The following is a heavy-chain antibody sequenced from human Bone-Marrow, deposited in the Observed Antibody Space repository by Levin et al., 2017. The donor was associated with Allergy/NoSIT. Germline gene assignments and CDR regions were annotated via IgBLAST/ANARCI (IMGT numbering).Heavy chain of an antibody. Sequence: SVKVSCKASGGTFSSYAISWVRQAPGQGLEWMGGIIPIFGTANYAQKFQGRVTITADESTSTAYMELSSLRSEDTAVYYCAREAWEGSSFDYWGQGTLVTVSS. CDR3: AREAWEGSSFDY. J-gene: IGHJ4*02. D-gene: IGHD3-10*01. CDR1: GGTFSSYA. V-gene: IGHV1-69*13. CDR2: IIPIFGTA.